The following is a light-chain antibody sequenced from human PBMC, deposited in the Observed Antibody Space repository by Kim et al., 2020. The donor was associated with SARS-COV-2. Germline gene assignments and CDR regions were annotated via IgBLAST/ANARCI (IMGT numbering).Light chain of an antibody. CDR1: SSDVGGYNY. Sequence: QSALTQPASVSGSPGQSITISCTGTSSDVGGYNYVSLYQQHPGKAPKLMIFDVSKRPSGVPNRFSGSKSGNTASLTISGLQAEDETDYYCTSYTTSGTYLFGTGTKVTVL. CDR2: DVS. CDR3: TSYTTSGTYL. V-gene: IGLV2-14*03. J-gene: IGLJ1*01.